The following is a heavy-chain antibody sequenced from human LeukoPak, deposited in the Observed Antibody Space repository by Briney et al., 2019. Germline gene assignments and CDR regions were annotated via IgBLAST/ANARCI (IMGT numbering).Heavy chain of an antibody. CDR2: ISYDGSNK. J-gene: IGHJ4*02. Sequence: GGSLRLSCAASGFTFSSYAMHWVRQAPGKGLEWVAVISYDGSNKYYADSVKGRFTISRDNSKNTLYLQTNSLRAEDTAVYYCAKKAPVDYWGQGTLVTVSS. D-gene: IGHD4-17*01. CDR3: AKKAPVDY. CDR1: GFTFSSYA. V-gene: IGHV3-30-3*02.